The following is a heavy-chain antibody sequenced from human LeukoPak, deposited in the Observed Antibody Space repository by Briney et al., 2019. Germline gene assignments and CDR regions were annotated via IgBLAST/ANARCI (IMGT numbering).Heavy chain of an antibody. Sequence: GGSLRLSCAVSGFSVSNTYINWVRQAPGKGLEWVSVIYSGVGTYYADSVKGRFTLSRDKPKNMVFLQINSLRAEDTAVYFCARGSPFDDWGQGTLVTVSS. J-gene: IGHJ4*02. CDR2: IYSGVGT. D-gene: IGHD1-26*01. V-gene: IGHV3-66*01. CDR1: GFSVSNTY. CDR3: ARGSPFDD.